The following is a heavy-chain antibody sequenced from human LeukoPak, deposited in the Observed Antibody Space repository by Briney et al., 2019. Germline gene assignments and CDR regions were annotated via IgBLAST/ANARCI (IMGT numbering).Heavy chain of an antibody. D-gene: IGHD3-10*01. CDR2: IIPILGVP. J-gene: IGHJ4*02. CDR3: ARGRYYGSGTYYLGAAY. CDR1: GGTFNNYA. Sequence: ASVKVSCKASGGTFNNYAINWVRQAPGQGLEWMGRIIPILGVPDYAQRFQGRVTITADISTTTAYMELSSLRSEDTAVYYCARGRYYGSGTYYLGAAYWGQGTLVTVSS. V-gene: IGHV1-69*04.